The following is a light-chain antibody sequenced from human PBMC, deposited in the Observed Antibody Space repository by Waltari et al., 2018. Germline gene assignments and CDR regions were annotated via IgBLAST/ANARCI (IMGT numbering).Light chain of an antibody. V-gene: IGKV4-1*01. CDR1: QSVLYSSKNKNY. Sequence: DIVMTQSPDSLAVSLGERATINCKSSQSVLYSSKNKNYLAWYQKKPGQPPKLLIYWASTRESGVPDRFSGSGSGTDFTLTISSLQAEDVAVYYCQQYYNTPRTFGGGTKVEIK. J-gene: IGKJ4*01. CDR3: QQYYNTPRT. CDR2: WAS.